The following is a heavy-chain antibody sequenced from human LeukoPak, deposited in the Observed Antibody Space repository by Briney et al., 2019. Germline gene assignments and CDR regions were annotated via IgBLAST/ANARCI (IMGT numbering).Heavy chain of an antibody. CDR1: GYTFTGYY. CDR2: INPNSGGT. D-gene: IGHD3-22*01. J-gene: IGHJ3*02. Sequence: ASVKVSCKASGYTFTGYYMHWVRQAPGQGLEWTGWINPNSGGTNYAQKFQGRVTMTRDTSISTAYMELSRLRSDDTAVYYCARDYYDSSGYYNLDAFDIWGQGTMVIVSS. V-gene: IGHV1-2*02. CDR3: ARDYYDSSGYYNLDAFDI.